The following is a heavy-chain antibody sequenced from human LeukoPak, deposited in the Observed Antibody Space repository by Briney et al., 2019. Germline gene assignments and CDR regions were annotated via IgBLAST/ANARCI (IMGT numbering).Heavy chain of an antibody. CDR1: GGSFSGYY. D-gene: IGHD3-3*01. CDR3: AREYGYEDY. Sequence: SETLSLACAVYGGSFSGYYWSWIRQPPGKGLEWIGEIDHSGSTNYSPSLKSRVTISVDTSKNQFSLKLDSVTAADTAVYYCAREYGYEDYWGQGALVTVSS. V-gene: IGHV4-34*01. J-gene: IGHJ4*02. CDR2: IDHSGST.